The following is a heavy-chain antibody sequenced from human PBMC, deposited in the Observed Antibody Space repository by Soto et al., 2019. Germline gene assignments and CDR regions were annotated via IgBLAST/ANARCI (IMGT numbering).Heavy chain of an antibody. J-gene: IGHJ3*02. Sequence: QITLKESGPTLVKPTQTLTLTCTFSGFSLSTSGVGVGWIRQPPGKALEWLALIYWDDDKRYSPSLKSRLTNTNDTSKNQLVLTMTNLHPVATATYYCAHSRYNWYARRPFDIWGQGTMVTVSS. CDR1: GFSLSTSGVG. V-gene: IGHV2-5*02. CDR3: AHSRYNWYARRPFDI. CDR2: IYWDDDK. D-gene: IGHD1-1*01.